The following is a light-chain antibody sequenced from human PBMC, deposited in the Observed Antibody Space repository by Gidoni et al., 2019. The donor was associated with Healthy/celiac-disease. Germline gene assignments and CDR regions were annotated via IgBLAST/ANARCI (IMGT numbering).Light chain of an antibody. CDR1: QSVSSY. CDR3: QQRSNWPRT. CDR2: DAS. Sequence: EIVLTQAPATLSLSPGEKATIPCRASQSVSSYLAWDQQKPGQAPRLLIYDASNRATGIPARVSGSGSGTDFTLTISSLEPEDFAVYYCQQRSNWPRTFGPGTKVDIK. J-gene: IGKJ3*01. V-gene: IGKV3-11*01.